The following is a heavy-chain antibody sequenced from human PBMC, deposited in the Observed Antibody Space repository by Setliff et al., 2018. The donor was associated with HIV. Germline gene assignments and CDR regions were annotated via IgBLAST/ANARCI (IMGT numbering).Heavy chain of an antibody. J-gene: IGHJ4*02. CDR3: ARQVSIPGVAVTPLDY. D-gene: IGHD3-3*01. Sequence: PSETLSLTCSVSGVSISNYYWTWIRQSPGKGLEWIGHIFHTGSATYNPSLRSRLTMSIDTSSGQFSLRLTSVTAADAAVYYCARQVSIPGVAVTPLDYWGQGSLVTVSS. V-gene: IGHV4-59*08. CDR2: IFHTGSA. CDR1: GVSISNYY.